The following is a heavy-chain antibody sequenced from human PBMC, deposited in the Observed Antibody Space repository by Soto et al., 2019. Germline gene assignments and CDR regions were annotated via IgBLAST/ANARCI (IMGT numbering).Heavy chain of an antibody. V-gene: IGHV3-30*18. CDR3: EKRGTSSLYYGMDV. CDR1: GFTFSSYG. Sequence: QVQLVESGGGVVQPGRSLRLSCAASGFTFSSYGMHWVRQAPGKGLEWVAVISYDGSNKYYADSVKGRFTISRDNSKNTLYLQMNSLRAEDTAVYYCEKRGTSSLYYGMDVWGQGTTVTVSS. J-gene: IGHJ6*02. CDR2: ISYDGSNK. D-gene: IGHD2-15*01.